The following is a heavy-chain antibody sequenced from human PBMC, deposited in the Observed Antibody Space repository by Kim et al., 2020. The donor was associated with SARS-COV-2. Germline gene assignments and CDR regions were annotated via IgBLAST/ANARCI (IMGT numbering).Heavy chain of an antibody. CDR3: ARDPGKLEPEYYFDY. CDR2: INAGNGNT. V-gene: IGHV1-3*01. D-gene: IGHD1-1*01. CDR1: GYTFTSYA. J-gene: IGHJ4*02. Sequence: ASVKVSCKASGYTFTSYAMHWVRQAPGQRLEWMGWINAGNGNTKYSQKFQGRVTITRDTSASTAYMELSSLRSEDTAVYYCARDPGKLEPEYYFDYWGQGTLVTVSS.